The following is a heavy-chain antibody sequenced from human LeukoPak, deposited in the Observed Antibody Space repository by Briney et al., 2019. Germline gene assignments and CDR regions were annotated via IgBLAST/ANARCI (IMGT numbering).Heavy chain of an antibody. J-gene: IGHJ6*02. CDR2: S. D-gene: IGHD3-16*02. V-gene: IGHV4-39*07. CDR3: ARIYGLYQEAMDV. CDR1: GGSMTAGDYY. Sequence: SETLSLTCTVSGGSMTAGDYYWCWVRQPPGTGLQWIATSYQGASLKSRVTTSLDTSKNQFSLRLTSVTAADTAVYYCARIYGLYQEAMDVWGPGITVTVSS.